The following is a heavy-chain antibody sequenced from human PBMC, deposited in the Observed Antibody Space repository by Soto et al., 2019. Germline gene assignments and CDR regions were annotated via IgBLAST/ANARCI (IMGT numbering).Heavy chain of an antibody. V-gene: IGHV1-18*01. D-gene: IGHD6-19*01. Sequence: ASVKVSCKASGYTFTSYGISWVRQAPGQGLEWMGWISAYNGNTNYAQKLQGRVTMTTDTSTSTAYMEMRSLRSDDTAVYYCARVLNSGWNNWFDPWGQGTLVTVSS. J-gene: IGHJ5*02. CDR3: ARVLNSGWNNWFDP. CDR2: ISAYNGNT. CDR1: GYTFTSYG.